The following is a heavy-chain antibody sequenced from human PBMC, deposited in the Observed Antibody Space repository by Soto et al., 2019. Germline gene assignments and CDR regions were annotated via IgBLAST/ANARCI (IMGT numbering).Heavy chain of an antibody. CDR2: INHDGSEM. CDR3: ARGLVDM. D-gene: IGHD3-10*01. CDR1: GFPFSGYL. J-gene: IGHJ3*02. Sequence: EVQVVESGGGSVQPGGSLRLSCTVSGFPFSGYLMDWVRQAPGKGLEWVANINHDGSEMYYGDSGKGRFTMSRDNAKNSLYLQMISLRVEDTAVYYCARGLVDMWGQGTMVTVSS. V-gene: IGHV3-7*05.